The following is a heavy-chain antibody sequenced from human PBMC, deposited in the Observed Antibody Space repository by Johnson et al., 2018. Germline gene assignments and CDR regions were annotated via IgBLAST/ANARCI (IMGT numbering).Heavy chain of an antibody. D-gene: IGHD6-6*01. CDR2: IYYSGST. CDR3: AGDSPPGYGSSTGGMYV. J-gene: IGHJ6*02. CDR1: GGSISSDY. V-gene: IGHV4-59*01. Sequence: QVQLQESGPGLVKPSETLSLTCTVSGGSISSDYWTWIRQPPGKGLEWIAYIYYSGSTNYNPSLKRRVTISVDTSKNQFSLKLTSVTAAGTAVYYCAGDSPPGYGSSTGGMYVWGQGTTVTVSS.